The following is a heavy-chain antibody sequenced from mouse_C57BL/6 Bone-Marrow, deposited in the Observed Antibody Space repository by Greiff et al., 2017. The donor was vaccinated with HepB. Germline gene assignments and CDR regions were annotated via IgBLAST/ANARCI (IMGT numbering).Heavy chain of an antibody. D-gene: IGHD2-4*01. V-gene: IGHV7-1*01. CDR3: ARDLYYDYDWFAY. CDR1: GFTFSDFY. J-gene: IGHJ3*01. CDR2: SRNKANDYTT. Sequence: EVQRVESGGGLVQSGRSLRLSCATSGFTFSDFYMEWVRQAPGKGLEWIAASRNKANDYTTEYSASVKGRFIVSRDTSQSILYLQMNALRAEDTAIYYCARDLYYDYDWFAYWGQGTLVTVSA.